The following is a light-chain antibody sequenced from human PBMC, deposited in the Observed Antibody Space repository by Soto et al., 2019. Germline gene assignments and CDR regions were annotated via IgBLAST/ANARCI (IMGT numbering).Light chain of an antibody. CDR1: QSISSW. V-gene: IGKV1-5*01. J-gene: IGKJ1*01. Sequence: DIQMTQSPSTLSASVGDRVTITCRASQSISSWLAWYQQKPGKAPKLLIYDASSLESVVPSRFSGSGSGTEFTLTISLLHPDDVATYYCQQYNSSSWTFGQGTKVEIK. CDR2: DAS. CDR3: QQYNSSSWT.